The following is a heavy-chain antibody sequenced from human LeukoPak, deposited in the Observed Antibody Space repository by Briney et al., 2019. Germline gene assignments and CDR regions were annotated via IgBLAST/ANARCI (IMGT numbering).Heavy chain of an antibody. CDR3: ARDWVEYDLPRYSDC. CDR2: LYSGGGT. D-gene: IGHD6-6*01. Sequence: GGSLRLSCAASGFTVSSNYMSWVRQAPGKGLEWVSGLYSGGGTYYAASAKGRFDISRDNSKNTLYLQMNSLRAEVTVVYYCARDWVEYDLPRYSDCWGQGALVTVSS. J-gene: IGHJ4*02. CDR1: GFTVSSNY. V-gene: IGHV3-66*01.